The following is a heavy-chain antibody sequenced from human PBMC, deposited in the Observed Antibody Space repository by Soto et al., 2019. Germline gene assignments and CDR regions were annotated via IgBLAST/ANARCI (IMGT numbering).Heavy chain of an antibody. CDR1: GFTFSNAW. J-gene: IGHJ3*02. CDR2: IKSKTDGGTT. V-gene: IGHV3-15*01. CDR3: TTDQIVLMVYASRGAFDI. Sequence: EVQLVESGGGLVKPGGSLRLSCAASGFTFSNAWMSWVRQAPGKGLEWVGRIKSKTDGGTTDYAAPVKGRFTISRDDSKNPLNLQMIILKPEDRAVYYCTTDQIVLMVYASRGAFDIWAKGTMVPVSS. D-gene: IGHD2-8*01.